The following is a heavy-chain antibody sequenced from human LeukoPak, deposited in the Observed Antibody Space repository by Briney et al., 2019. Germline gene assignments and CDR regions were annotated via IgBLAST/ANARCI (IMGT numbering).Heavy chain of an antibody. CDR3: ARENYSLDY. CDR2: ITHSGST. J-gene: IGHJ4*02. Sequence: SETLSLTCTVSGGSISPYYWSWIRQPPGKGLEWIAYITHSGSTVYNPSLKSRATISLDTSKKQFSLKLSSVTTADTALYYCARENYSLDYWGQGTLVTASS. CDR1: GGSISPYY. D-gene: IGHD2-15*01. V-gene: IGHV4-59*01.